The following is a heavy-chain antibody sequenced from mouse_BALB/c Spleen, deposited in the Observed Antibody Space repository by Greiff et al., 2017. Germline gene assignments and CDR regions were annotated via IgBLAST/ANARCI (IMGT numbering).Heavy chain of an antibody. CDR1: GFTFSSFG. J-gene: IGHJ2*01. D-gene: IGHD2-1*01. CDR3: AREDGNHFDY. CDR2: ISSGSSTI. V-gene: IGHV5-17*02. Sequence: EVKLVESGGGLVQPGGSRKLSCAASGFTFSSFGMHWVRQAPEKGLEWVAYISSGSSTIYYADTVKGRFTISRDNPQNTPFLQMTSLRSEDTAMYYCAREDGNHFDYWGQGTTLTVSS.